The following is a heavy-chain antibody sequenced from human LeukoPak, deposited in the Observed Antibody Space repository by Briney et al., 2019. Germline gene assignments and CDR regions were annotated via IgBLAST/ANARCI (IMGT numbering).Heavy chain of an antibody. D-gene: IGHD6-13*01. V-gene: IGHV4-59*01. CDR2: ISYSGTT. Sequence: PSETLSLTCTVSGGSISSYYWSWIRQPPGKGLEWIGYISYSGTTNYNPSLKSRVTISLDTSKSQFSLRLSSVTAADTAIYYCATFSSSYYGYGYWGQGTLVTVSS. CDR3: ATFSSSYYGYGY. J-gene: IGHJ4*02. CDR1: GGSISSYY.